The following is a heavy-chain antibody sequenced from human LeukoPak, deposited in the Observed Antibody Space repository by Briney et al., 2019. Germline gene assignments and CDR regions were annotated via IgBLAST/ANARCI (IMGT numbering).Heavy chain of an antibody. CDR2: IYSGTI. D-gene: IGHD1-7*01. J-gene: IGHJ3*02. CDR3: ARGRITGTTYGAFDI. CDR1: GFTVSSNS. V-gene: IGHV3-53*01. Sequence: GGSLRLSCTVSGFTVSSNSMSWVRQAPGKGLEWVSFIYSGTIHYSDSVKGRFTISRDNSKNTLYLQMNSLRAEDTAVYYCARGRITGTTYGAFDIWGQGTMVTVSS.